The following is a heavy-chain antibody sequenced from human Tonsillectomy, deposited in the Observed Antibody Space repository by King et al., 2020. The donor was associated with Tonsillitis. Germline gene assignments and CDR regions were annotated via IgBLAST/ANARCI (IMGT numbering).Heavy chain of an antibody. J-gene: IGHJ4*02. CDR1: GFTFSDHA. Sequence: VQLVESGGGVVQPGRSLRLSCSASGFTFSDHAMHWVRQAPGKGLEWLTLMSHDGTNIYYAPSVRSRFTISRDNSMNTLYLQMNSLRVEDTAVYYCARPLGPRSLKFPFDLWGQGTLVTVSS. D-gene: IGHD7-27*01. V-gene: IGHV3-30-3*02. CDR2: MSHDGTNI. CDR3: ARPLGPRSLKFPFDL.